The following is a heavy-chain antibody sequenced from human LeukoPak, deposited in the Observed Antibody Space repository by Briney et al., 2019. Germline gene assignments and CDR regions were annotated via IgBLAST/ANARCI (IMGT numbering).Heavy chain of an antibody. J-gene: IGHJ3*02. CDR1: GGSISSYY. V-gene: IGHV4-59*01. CDR2: IYYSGST. D-gene: IGHD2-15*01. CDR3: ARAPYCSGGSCYSGAFDI. Sequence: PSETLSLTCTVSGGSISSYYWSRIRQPPGKGLEWIGYIYYSGSTNYNPSLKSRVTISVDTSKNQFSLKLSSVTAADTAVYYCARAPYCSGGSCYSGAFDIWGQGTMVTVSS.